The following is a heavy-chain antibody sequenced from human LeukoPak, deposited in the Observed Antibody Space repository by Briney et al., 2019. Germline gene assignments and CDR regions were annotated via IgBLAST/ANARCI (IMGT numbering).Heavy chain of an antibody. Sequence: GASVKVSCKASGYIFTGYYMHWVRQAPGQGLEGVGWINPNSGGTNYAQKFQGWVAMTRDTSISTAYMELSRRRSDDTAVYYCARSNYYGSGTEWFDPWGQGTLVTVSS. D-gene: IGHD3-10*01. CDR2: INPNSGGT. CDR1: GYIFTGYY. CDR3: ARSNYYGSGTEWFDP. V-gene: IGHV1-2*04. J-gene: IGHJ5*02.